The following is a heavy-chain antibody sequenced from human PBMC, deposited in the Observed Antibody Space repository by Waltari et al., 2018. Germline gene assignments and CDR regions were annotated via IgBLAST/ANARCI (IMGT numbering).Heavy chain of an antibody. J-gene: IGHJ3*01. Sequence: QVQLVQSGAEVKKPGASVRVSCKASGYTFISYDINWVRQAPGQGLEWSGWTNPNTGAERFAQTFQDRVTMTRSTSETTAYMEISDLTSHDTAVYYCARGDNWNDRLDFWGQGTKVTVSS. CDR2: TNPNTGAE. CDR1: GYTFISYD. D-gene: IGHD1-1*01. V-gene: IGHV1-8*01. CDR3: ARGDNWNDRLDF.